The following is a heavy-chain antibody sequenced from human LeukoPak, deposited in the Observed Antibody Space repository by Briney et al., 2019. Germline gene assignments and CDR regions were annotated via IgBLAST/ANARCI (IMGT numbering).Heavy chain of an antibody. V-gene: IGHV4-39*07. CDR1: GGSISSSSYY. CDR2: IYYSGST. D-gene: IGHD6-13*01. Sequence: SETLSLTCTVSGGSISSSSYYWGWIRQPPGKGLEWIGSIYYSGSTNYNPSLKSRVTISVDTSKNQFSLKLSSVTAADTAVYYCAREGTAGTAFDIWGQGTMVTVSS. J-gene: IGHJ3*02. CDR3: AREGTAGTAFDI.